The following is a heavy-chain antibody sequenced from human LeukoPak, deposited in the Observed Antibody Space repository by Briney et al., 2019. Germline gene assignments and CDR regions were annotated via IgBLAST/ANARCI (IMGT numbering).Heavy chain of an antibody. D-gene: IGHD2-21*02. V-gene: IGHV4-61*02. CDR2: IYTSGST. J-gene: IGHJ4*02. CDR3: ARARCGGDCYSFDY. Sequence: PSQTLSLTCTVSGGSISSGDYYWNWIRQPAGKGLEWIGRIYTSGSTNYNPSLKSRVTISVDKSKNQFSLKLSSVTAADTAVYYCARARCGGDCYSFDYWGQGTLVTVSS. CDR1: GGSISSGDYY.